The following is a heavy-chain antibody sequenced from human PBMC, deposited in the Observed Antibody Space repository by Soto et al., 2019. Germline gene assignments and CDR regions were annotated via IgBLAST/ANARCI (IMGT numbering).Heavy chain of an antibody. CDR3: ARGLKGYYGSDY. D-gene: IGHD3-10*01. Sequence: EVQLVESGGGLVQPGGSLRLSCAASGFTFSSYWMHWVRQGQGKGLVWVSRISTDGSSTNYADSVKGRFAISRDNAKSTVYLQMNSLRAEDTAVYYCARGLKGYYGSDYWGQGTLVTVSS. CDR1: GFTFSSYW. CDR2: ISTDGSST. V-gene: IGHV3-74*01. J-gene: IGHJ4*02.